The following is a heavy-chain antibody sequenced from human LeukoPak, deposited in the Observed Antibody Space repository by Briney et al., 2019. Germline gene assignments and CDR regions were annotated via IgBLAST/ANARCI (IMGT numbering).Heavy chain of an antibody. J-gene: IGHJ6*03. D-gene: IGHD2-2*01. CDR3: AKQYCSSTSCYSDRPLPRYMDV. CDR2: INHSGST. V-gene: IGHV4-34*01. Sequence: SETLSLTCAVYGGSFSGYYWSWIRQPPGKGLEWIGEINHSGSTNYNPSLKSRVTISVDTSKNQFSLKLSSVTAADTAVYYCAKQYCSSTSCYSDRPLPRYMDVWGKGTTVTVSS. CDR1: GGSFSGYY.